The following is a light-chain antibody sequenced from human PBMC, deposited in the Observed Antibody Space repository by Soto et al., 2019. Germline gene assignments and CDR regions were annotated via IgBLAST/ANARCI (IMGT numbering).Light chain of an antibody. Sequence: QSVLTQPPSVSGAPGQRVTISCTGSRSNIGTGYDVHWYRQLPGTAPKLLIYGNNNRPSGVPDRFSVSRSATSASLAITGLQAEDEADYYCQSYDSRLSQVVFGGGTKLTVL. J-gene: IGLJ2*01. CDR1: RSNIGTGYD. CDR2: GNN. V-gene: IGLV1-40*01. CDR3: QSYDSRLSQVV.